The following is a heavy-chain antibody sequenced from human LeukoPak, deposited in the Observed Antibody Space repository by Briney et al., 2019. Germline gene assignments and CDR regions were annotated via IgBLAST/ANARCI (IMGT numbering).Heavy chain of an antibody. CDR1: GFTFSSYA. J-gene: IGHJ4*02. CDR3: AKDGRAYCGGDCSSDY. D-gene: IGHD2-21*02. V-gene: IGHV3-23*01. Sequence: QPGGSLRLSCAASGFTFSSYAMSWVRQAPGKGLEWVSAISGSGGSTYYADSVKGRFTISRDNSKNTLYLQMNSLRAEDTAVYYCAKDGRAYCGGDCSSDYWGQGTLVTVSS. CDR2: ISGSGGST.